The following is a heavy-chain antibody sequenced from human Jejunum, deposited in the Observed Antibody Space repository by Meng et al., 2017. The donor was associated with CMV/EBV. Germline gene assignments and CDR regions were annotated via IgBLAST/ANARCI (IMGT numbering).Heavy chain of an antibody. Sequence: EVQVVVSRLDSSQPWGFLRLSCAASVFTFNSYYMSWVRQAPGKGLEWVSIIYSGGTTYYADSVKGRFTISRDISKNTLYLQMTSLRADDTAVYYCARARGYTTSGSFDCWGQGTLVTVSS. D-gene: IGHD5-12*01. CDR3: ARARGYTTSGSFDC. V-gene: IGHV3-53*01. CDR1: VFTFNSYY. J-gene: IGHJ4*02. CDR2: IYSGGTT.